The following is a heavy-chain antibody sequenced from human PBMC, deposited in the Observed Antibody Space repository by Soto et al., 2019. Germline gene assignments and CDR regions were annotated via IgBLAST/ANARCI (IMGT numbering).Heavy chain of an antibody. J-gene: IGHJ4*02. CDR2: LYRGRT. Sequence: SEILSLTCTVSGVSISSRNFYWCWIRQAPGKGLEWIGTLYRGRTVSSLSLKNRGTISVDTSTTQVSLKRRSVAAADTAIYYCATTRGIAGCGSFDYWGQGIRVTVSS. CDR3: ATTRGIAGCGSFDY. D-gene: IGHD6-13*01. V-gene: IGHV4-39*01. CDR1: GVSISSRNFY.